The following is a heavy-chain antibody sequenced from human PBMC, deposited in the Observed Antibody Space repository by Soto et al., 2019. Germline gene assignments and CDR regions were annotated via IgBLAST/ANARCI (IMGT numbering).Heavy chain of an antibody. CDR1: GFTFSSYW. Sequence: GGSLRLSCAASGFTFSSYWMSWVRQAPGKGLEWVANIKQDGSEKYYVDSVKGRFTISRDNAKNSLYLQMNSLRAEDTAVYYCARWAGDFWSGYYWADYYYGMDVWGQGTTVTVSS. D-gene: IGHD3-3*01. CDR3: ARWAGDFWSGYYWADYYYGMDV. J-gene: IGHJ6*02. CDR2: IKQDGSEK. V-gene: IGHV3-7*01.